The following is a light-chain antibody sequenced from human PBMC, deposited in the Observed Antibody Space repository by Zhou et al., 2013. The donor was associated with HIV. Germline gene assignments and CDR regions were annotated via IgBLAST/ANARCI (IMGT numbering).Light chain of an antibody. V-gene: IGKV1-27*01. Sequence: DIQMTQSPSSLSASVGDRVTITCRASQGIHKHLAWYQHKPGKVPQLLIYSASTLQSGVPSRFSGMGSGTDFTLTISSLQPEDVATYYCQKYNSAPRTFGQGTKVEIK. CDR3: QKYNSAPRT. CDR2: SAS. J-gene: IGKJ1*01. CDR1: QGIHKH.